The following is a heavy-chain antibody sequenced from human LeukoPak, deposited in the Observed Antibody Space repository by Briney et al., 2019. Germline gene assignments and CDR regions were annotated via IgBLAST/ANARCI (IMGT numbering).Heavy chain of an antibody. Sequence: SETLSLTCAVYGGSFSGYYWSWIRQPPGKGLEWIGEINHSGSTNYNPSLKSRVTISVDTSKNQFSLKLSSVTAADTAVYYCARSSSGWSPYYFDYWGQGTLVTVSS. V-gene: IGHV4-34*01. D-gene: IGHD6-19*01. CDR1: GGSFSGYY. CDR3: ARSSSGWSPYYFDY. CDR2: INHSGST. J-gene: IGHJ4*02.